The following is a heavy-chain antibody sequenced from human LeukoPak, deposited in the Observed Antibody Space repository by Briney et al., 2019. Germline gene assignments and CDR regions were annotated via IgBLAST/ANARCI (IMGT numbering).Heavy chain of an antibody. V-gene: IGHV3-23*01. D-gene: IGHD6-13*01. Sequence: TGGSLRLSCAASGFTFSTYAMSWVRQAPGEGLQWVSLISGSGGSTYYADSVKGRFTISRDNSKNTLYLQMNSLRAEDTAVYYCAKDRGSSWYVLYFQHWGQGTLVTVSS. CDR1: GFTFSTYA. CDR2: ISGSGGST. CDR3: AKDRGSSWYVLYFQH. J-gene: IGHJ1*01.